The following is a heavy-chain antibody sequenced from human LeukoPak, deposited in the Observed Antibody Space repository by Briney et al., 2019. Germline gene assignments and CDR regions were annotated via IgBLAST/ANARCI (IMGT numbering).Heavy chain of an antibody. CDR3: ARRPPALGAFDI. Sequence: SETLSLTCTVSGGSISSSSYYWGWIRQSPGKGLEWIGSIYYSDSGKMYYNPSLKSRVTMSADTSKNQFSLRVSSVTAADTAVYYCARRPPALGAFDIWGQGTMVSVSS. J-gene: IGHJ3*02. CDR1: GGSISSSSYY. V-gene: IGHV4-39*01. CDR2: IYYSDSGKM.